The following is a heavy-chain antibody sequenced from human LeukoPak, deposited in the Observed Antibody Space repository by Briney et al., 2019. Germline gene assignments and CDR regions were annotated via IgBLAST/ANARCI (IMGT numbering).Heavy chain of an antibody. Sequence: GESLKISCKGSGYIFTTYWIGWVRQMPGKGLEWMGIIYPGNSDTRYNPSFRGQVTISADKSISTAYLQWSSLKASDSAMYYCARPSISGIADAFDIWGQGTMVTVSS. V-gene: IGHV5-51*01. CDR2: IYPGNSDT. CDR1: GYIFTTYW. CDR3: ARPSISGIADAFDI. D-gene: IGHD1-20*01. J-gene: IGHJ3*02.